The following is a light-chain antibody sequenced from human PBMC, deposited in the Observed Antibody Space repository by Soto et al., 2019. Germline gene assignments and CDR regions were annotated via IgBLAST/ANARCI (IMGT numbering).Light chain of an antibody. Sequence: EVVMTQSPDTLSVSPGERATLSCRASQSVSSNLAWYQQKLGQAPRLLIYGASTRATGISARISGSGSGTEFTLTISSLQSEDFAXXXXXXXXXXXRXFGQGTKWIS. CDR3: XXXXXXXRX. CDR1: QSVSSN. CDR2: GAS. V-gene: IGKV3-15*01. J-gene: IGKJ1*01.